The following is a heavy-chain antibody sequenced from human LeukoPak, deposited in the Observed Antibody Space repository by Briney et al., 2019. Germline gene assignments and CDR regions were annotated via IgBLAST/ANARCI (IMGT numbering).Heavy chain of an antibody. D-gene: IGHD3-22*01. J-gene: IGHJ4*02. CDR3: ARNHLVGIVVVTYYFDY. CDR2: INAGNGNT. Sequence: APVKVSCTASGYTFTSYAMHWVRQAPGQRLEWMGWINAGNGNTKYSQKFQGRVTITRDTSASTAYMELSSLRSEDTAVYYCARNHLVGIVVVTYYFDYWGQGTLVTVSS. CDR1: GYTFTSYA. V-gene: IGHV1-3*01.